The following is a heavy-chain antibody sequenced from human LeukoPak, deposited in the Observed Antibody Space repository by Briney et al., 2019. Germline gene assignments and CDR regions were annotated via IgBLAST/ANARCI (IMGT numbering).Heavy chain of an antibody. Sequence: GGSLRLSCAASGFIFRSYAMNWVRQAPGKGLEWVSSISTSGGNTYYPDSVKGRFTIPRDNSKNTLYLQMNSLRAEDTAVYYCARDQVVVTASRFDYWGQGTLVTVSS. CDR1: GFIFRSYA. D-gene: IGHD2-15*01. J-gene: IGHJ4*02. V-gene: IGHV3-23*01. CDR2: ISTSGGNT. CDR3: ARDQVVVTASRFDY.